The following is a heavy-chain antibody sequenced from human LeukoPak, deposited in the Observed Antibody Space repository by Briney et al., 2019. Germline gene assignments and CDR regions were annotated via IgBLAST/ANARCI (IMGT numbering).Heavy chain of an antibody. Sequence: ASVKVSCKASGYTFTSYGISWVRQAPGQGLEWMGWISAYNGNTNYAQKFQGRVTMTRDMSTSTVYMELSSLRSEDTAVYYCARGSGWSHLFDYWGQGTLVTVSS. J-gene: IGHJ4*02. CDR3: ARGSGWSHLFDY. CDR2: ISAYNGNT. V-gene: IGHV1-18*01. CDR1: GYTFTSYG. D-gene: IGHD6-19*01.